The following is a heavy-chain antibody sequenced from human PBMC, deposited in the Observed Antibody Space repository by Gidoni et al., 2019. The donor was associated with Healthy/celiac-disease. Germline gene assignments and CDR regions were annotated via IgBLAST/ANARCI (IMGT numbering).Heavy chain of an antibody. CDR3: ARDCSGGSCYDY. Sequence: QVQLVQSGAEVKKPGASVKVSCQASGYTFTSYCMHWVRQAPGQGLEWMGMINPSGGSTSYAQKFQGRVTMTRDTSTSTVYMELSSLRSEDTAVYYCARDCSGGSCYDYWGQGTLVTVSS. J-gene: IGHJ4*02. V-gene: IGHV1-46*01. CDR1: GYTFTSYC. CDR2: INPSGGST. D-gene: IGHD2-15*01.